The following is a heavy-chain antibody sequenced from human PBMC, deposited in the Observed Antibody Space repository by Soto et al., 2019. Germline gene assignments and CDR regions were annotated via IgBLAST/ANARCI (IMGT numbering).Heavy chain of an antibody. J-gene: IGHJ4*02. D-gene: IGHD6-19*01. CDR2: ISGSSTYI. Sequence: EVQLVESGGGLVKPGESLRVSCAASGFTFSYYSLHWVRQAPGKGLEWVSSISGSSTYIYYADRGKGRFTISRDNAKNSLYLRMDSLRAEDTAVYYCARGDGTGLYNSGWSPRYWGQGTLVTVSS. CDR1: GFTFSYYS. V-gene: IGHV3-21*04. CDR3: ARGDGTGLYNSGWSPRY.